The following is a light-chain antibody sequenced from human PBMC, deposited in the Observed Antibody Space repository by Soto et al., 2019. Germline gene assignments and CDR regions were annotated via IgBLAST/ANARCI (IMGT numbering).Light chain of an antibody. J-gene: IGKJ5*01. CDR2: GAS. Sequence: ENVLTQYPGTLSLTQGERSTLSCMASQSVSNNYLAWYQQKPGQAPRLLIYGASNRATGIPDRFSGSGSGTDFTLTIDGLEPEDFAVYYCQQYGYLPITFGQGTRLEI. CDR3: QQYGYLPIT. V-gene: IGKV3-20*01. CDR1: QSVSNNY.